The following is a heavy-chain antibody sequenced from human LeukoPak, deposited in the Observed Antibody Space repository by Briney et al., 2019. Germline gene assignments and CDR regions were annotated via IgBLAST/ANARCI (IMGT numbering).Heavy chain of an antibody. CDR3: ARDKAVDSDISGYYYNRGLDC. CDR2: IYATGTT. J-gene: IGHJ4*02. CDR1: GGSMDNSY. Sequence: PSETLSLTCSVSGGSMDNSYWNWIRQPAGKGLEWIERIYATGTTDYNPSLRSRATMSLDTSVNQFSLRLSSVTAADTAVYFCARDKAVDSDISGYYYNRGLDCRGQGTLVTVSS. D-gene: IGHD3-22*01. V-gene: IGHV4-4*07.